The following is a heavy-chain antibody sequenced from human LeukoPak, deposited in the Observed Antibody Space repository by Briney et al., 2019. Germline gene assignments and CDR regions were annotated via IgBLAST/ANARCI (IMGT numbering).Heavy chain of an antibody. J-gene: IGHJ4*02. CDR2: INPNSGGT. CDR1: GYTFTGYY. Sequence: ASVKVSCKASGYTFTGYYMHWVRQAPGQGLEWMGWINPNSGGTNYAQTFQGRVTMTRDTSISTAYMELSRLRSDDTAVYYCARDPXYYXGSGSSLTLDYWGQGTLVTVSS. CDR3: ARDPXYYXGSGSSLTLDY. D-gene: IGHD3-10*01. V-gene: IGHV1-2*02.